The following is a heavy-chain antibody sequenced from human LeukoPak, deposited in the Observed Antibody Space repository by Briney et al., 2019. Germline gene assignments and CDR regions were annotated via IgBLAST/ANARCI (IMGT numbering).Heavy chain of an antibody. CDR2: ISDTGGST. D-gene: IGHD6-13*01. V-gene: IGHV3-23*01. J-gene: IGHJ4*02. CDR1: GYTFTGYY. Sequence: SCKASGYTFTGYYVHWVRQAPGKGLEWVSSISDTGGSTYCADSVKGRLTISRDNSKNTLYLQMNSLRAEDTAVYYCAKDLQSTSSWYYYFDYWGQGTLVTVSS. CDR3: AKDLQSTSSWYYYFDY.